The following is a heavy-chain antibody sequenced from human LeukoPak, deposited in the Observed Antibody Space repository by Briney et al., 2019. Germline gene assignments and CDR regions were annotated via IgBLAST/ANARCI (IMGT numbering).Heavy chain of an antibody. CDR3: AREAYEDYYYYMDV. CDR2: IRYDGSNK. Sequence: HPGGSLRLSCAASGFTFSSYGMHWVRQAPGKGLEWVAFIRYDGSNKYYADSVKGRFTISRDNSKNTLYLQMNSLRAEDTAVYYCAREAYEDYYYYMDVWGKGTTVTVSS. D-gene: IGHD2-8*01. J-gene: IGHJ6*03. CDR1: GFTFSSYG. V-gene: IGHV3-30*02.